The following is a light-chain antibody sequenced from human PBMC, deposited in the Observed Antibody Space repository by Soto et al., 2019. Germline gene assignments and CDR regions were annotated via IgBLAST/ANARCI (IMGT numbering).Light chain of an antibody. CDR1: SSNIESNN. CDR2: GND. CDR3: AGRDDRRNAPV. J-gene: IGLJ2*01. Sequence: QSVLTQPPSASGTPGQWVTISCSGSSSNIESNNVNWYQHLPRTAHKLLLHGNDQRHPGIPDSFSVSKSGTSASLALTGFQFEDEADDHCAGRDDRRNAPVFGGGTQLTVL. V-gene: IGLV1-44*01.